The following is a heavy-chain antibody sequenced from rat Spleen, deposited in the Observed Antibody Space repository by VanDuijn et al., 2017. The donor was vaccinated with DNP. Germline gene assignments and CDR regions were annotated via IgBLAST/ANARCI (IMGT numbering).Heavy chain of an antibody. Sequence: EVQLVESGGGLVQPGKSLKLSCAASGFTFSNYGMAWVRRAPEKGLEWVATISPSGDITYYRDSVKGRFTISRDDARSTLYLQMDSLRSEDTATYYCTRIMYATEYYAMDAWGQGGSVTVSS. J-gene: IGHJ4*01. D-gene: IGHD1-6*01. CDR2: ISPSGDIT. CDR3: TRIMYATEYYAMDA. V-gene: IGHV5S13*01. CDR1: GFTFSNYG.